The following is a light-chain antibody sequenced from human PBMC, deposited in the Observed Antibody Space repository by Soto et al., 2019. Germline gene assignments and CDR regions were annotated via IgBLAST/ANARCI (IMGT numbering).Light chain of an antibody. CDR2: GAS. J-gene: IGKJ1*01. V-gene: IGKV3-20*01. Sequence: EIVLTQSPATLSLSPGERATLSCRASQSVSKSLAWYQQKPGQAPRLLIYGASNRATGIPDRLGGSGSGTDFTLTISRMEPADFAVYYCQQYGSSGTFGQGTNVDIK. CDR1: QSVSKS. CDR3: QQYGSSGT.